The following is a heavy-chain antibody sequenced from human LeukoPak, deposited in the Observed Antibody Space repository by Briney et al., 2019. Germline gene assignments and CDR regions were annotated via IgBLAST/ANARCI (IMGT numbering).Heavy chain of an antibody. Sequence: ASVKVSCKASGGTFINYSITWLRQAPGQGPEWMGRIIPIIGMEDYAQKFQGRVTITADKSTSTAYMELSSLRSEDTAVYYCAVLGGYNYASEYFDSWGQGTLVTVSS. CDR2: IIPIIGME. CDR3: AVLGGYNYASEYFDS. V-gene: IGHV1-69*02. CDR1: GGTFINYS. J-gene: IGHJ4*02. D-gene: IGHD5-18*01.